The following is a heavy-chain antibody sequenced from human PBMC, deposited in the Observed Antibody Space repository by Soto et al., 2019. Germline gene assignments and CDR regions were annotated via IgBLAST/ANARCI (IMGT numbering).Heavy chain of an antibody. D-gene: IGHD1-26*01. V-gene: IGHV3-7*01. CDR2: VNEDGSEK. Sequence: EVQLVESGGGLVQPGGSLRLSCAASGLTFSNYYMSWVRQAQGKGLEWVANVNEDGSEKYYVDSVKGRFTVSRDNARNSLYLQMNSLRAEDTAVYYCAKWGGAGSGYWGQGTLVTVSS. J-gene: IGHJ4*02. CDR1: GLTFSNYY. CDR3: AKWGGAGSGY.